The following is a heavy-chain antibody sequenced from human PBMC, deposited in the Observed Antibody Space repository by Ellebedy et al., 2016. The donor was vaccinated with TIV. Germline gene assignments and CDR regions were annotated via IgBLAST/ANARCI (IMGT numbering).Heavy chain of an antibody. V-gene: IGHV3-7*01. Sequence: GESLKISCAASGFTFSSYWMTWVRQAPGKGLEWVANIKKDGSEKYYVDSVKGRFTISRDNSKNTLYLQMNSLRDEDTAVYYCARSPVYTYGYFDSWGQGTLVTVSS. CDR2: IKKDGSEK. J-gene: IGHJ4*02. CDR1: GFTFSSYW. D-gene: IGHD5-18*01. CDR3: ARSPVYTYGYFDS.